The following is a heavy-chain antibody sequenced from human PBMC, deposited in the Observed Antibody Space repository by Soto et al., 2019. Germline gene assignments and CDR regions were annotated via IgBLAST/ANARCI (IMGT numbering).Heavy chain of an antibody. CDR3: ARDEGAYDILTGYYKAHHFDQ. Sequence: ASVKVSCKASGYTFGHFYITWVRQAPGQGLEWMGAISPHNRNTNYAEKFRGRVTMTTDTSTTTAYMELRSLRSDDTAVYYCARDEGAYDILTGYYKAHHFDQWGQGALVTVSS. CDR2: ISPHNRNT. CDR1: GYTFGHFY. V-gene: IGHV1-18*01. D-gene: IGHD3-9*01. J-gene: IGHJ4*02.